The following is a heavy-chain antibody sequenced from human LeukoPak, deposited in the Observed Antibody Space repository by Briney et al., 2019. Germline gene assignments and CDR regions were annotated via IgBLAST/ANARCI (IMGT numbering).Heavy chain of an antibody. Sequence: GESLKISCKGSGYSFTSYWIGWVRQMPGKGLEWMGIIYPGDSDTRYSPSFQGHVTISVDKSINTAYLQWSSLRASDTAMYYCARGSSWYPQPNYYYGMDVWGQGTTVTVSS. CDR3: ARGSSWYPQPNYYYGMDV. CDR1: GYSFTSYW. J-gene: IGHJ6*02. D-gene: IGHD6-13*01. V-gene: IGHV5-51*01. CDR2: IYPGDSDT.